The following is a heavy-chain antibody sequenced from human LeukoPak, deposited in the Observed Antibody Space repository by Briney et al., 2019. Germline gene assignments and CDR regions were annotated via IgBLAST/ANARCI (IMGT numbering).Heavy chain of an antibody. Sequence: PSQTLSLTCTVSGGPISSGGYYWSWIRQHPGKGLEWIGYIYYSGSTYYNPFLKSRVTISVDTSKNQFSLKLSSVTAADTAVYYCARDRGNTVTTPLGWFDPWGQGTLVTVSS. D-gene: IGHD4-17*01. V-gene: IGHV4-31*03. CDR1: GGPISSGGYY. CDR3: ARDRGNTVTTPLGWFDP. J-gene: IGHJ5*02. CDR2: IYYSGST.